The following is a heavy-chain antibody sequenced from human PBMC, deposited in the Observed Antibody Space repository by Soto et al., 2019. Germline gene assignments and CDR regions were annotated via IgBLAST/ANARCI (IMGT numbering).Heavy chain of an antibody. V-gene: IGHV4-30-4*01. D-gene: IGHD3-22*01. CDR2: RYYSGNT. CDR3: ARGGYDTSGQTFIGWGPDC. CDR1: GVSITSGSYY. J-gene: IGHJ4*02. Sequence: HVQLQESGPGPVTPSQTLSLSCTVSGVSITSGSYYWTWVRQSPGKGLEWIGYRYYSGNTYYNPSRNGRATISVDTSNNQFSLKLTSVTAADTAVYYCARGGYDTSGQTFIGWGPDCGGQGTLVTVSS.